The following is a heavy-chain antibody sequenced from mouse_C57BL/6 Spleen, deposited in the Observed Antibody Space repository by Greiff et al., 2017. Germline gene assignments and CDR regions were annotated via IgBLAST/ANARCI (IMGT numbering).Heavy chain of an antibody. Sequence: EVQGVESGEGLVKPGGSLKLSCAASGFTFSSYAMSWVRQTPEKRLEWVAYISSGGDYIYYADTVKGRFTISRDNARNTLYLQMSSLKSEDTAMYYCTRDSYGSNYAMDYWGQGTSVTVSS. CDR1: GFTFSSYA. J-gene: IGHJ4*01. CDR2: ISSGGDYI. CDR3: TRDSYGSNYAMDY. V-gene: IGHV5-9-1*02. D-gene: IGHD1-1*01.